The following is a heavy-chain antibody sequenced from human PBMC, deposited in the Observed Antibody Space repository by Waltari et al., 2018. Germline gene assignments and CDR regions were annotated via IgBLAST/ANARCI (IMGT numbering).Heavy chain of an antibody. J-gene: IGHJ4*02. CDR2: ICSGGGA. CDR3: VKETAYGYYFDN. V-gene: IGHV3-23*03. CDR1: GFTFNNYA. Sequence: EVQLLESGGGLIPPGGSLTLSCAASGFTFNNYAMNWIRQAPGKGLGWVSVICSGGGAYYADSVKGRFTISRDNSKNTLYLQMSSLRLEDTAVYYCVKETAYGYYFDNWGQGTLVSVSS. D-gene: IGHD3-10*01.